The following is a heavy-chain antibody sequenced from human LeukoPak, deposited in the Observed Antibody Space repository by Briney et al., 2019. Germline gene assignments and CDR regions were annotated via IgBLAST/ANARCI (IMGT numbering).Heavy chain of an antibody. Sequence: GGSLRLSCAASGFTFSNFVMAWVRQAPGKGLEWVSAISGNGGSTYNADPMKGRFTISRDSSKNTLYLQMNSLRDEDTAVYYCAKGESSSWYDPFDIWGRGTKVIVSS. CDR2: ISGNGGST. CDR3: AKGESSSWYDPFDI. CDR1: GFTFSNFV. V-gene: IGHV3-23*01. J-gene: IGHJ3*02. D-gene: IGHD6-13*01.